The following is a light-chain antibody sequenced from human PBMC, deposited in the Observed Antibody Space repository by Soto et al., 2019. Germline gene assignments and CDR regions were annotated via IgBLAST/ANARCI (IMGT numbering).Light chain of an antibody. CDR1: ESVTASD. CDR2: GAS. J-gene: IGKJ2*01. V-gene: IGKV3-20*01. Sequence: EMVLTQSPATLPLSPGERASLSCRASESVTASDLAWYQQKPGQAPRLLIYGASSRATGIPDRFSGSGSGTDFTLTISRLEPEDFAVYYCQQYGSSPYTFGQGTKLEIK. CDR3: QQYGSSPYT.